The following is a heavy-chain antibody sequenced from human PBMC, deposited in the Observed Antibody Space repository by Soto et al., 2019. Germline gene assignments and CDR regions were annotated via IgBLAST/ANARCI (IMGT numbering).Heavy chain of an antibody. Sequence: SVKVSGKGSGFTFTSSAVQWVRQARGQRLEWIGWIVVGSGNTNYAQKFQERVTITRDMSTSTAYMELSSLRSEDTAVYYCAADRDGVVIISSVWGQGTLVTVSS. CDR3: AADRDGVVIISSV. CDR1: GFTFTSSA. J-gene: IGHJ4*02. V-gene: IGHV1-58*01. D-gene: IGHD3-3*01. CDR2: IVVGSGNT.